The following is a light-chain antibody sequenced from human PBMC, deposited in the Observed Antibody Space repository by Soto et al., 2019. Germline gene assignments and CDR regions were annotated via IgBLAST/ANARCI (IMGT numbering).Light chain of an antibody. Sequence: QPVLTQSPSASASLGASVKLTCTLSSGHSSYAIAWHQQQPEKGPRYLMKLNSGGSHSKGDGIPDRFSGSSSGAERYLTISSLQSEDEADYYCQTWGTGGVFGGGTKVTVL. CDR2: LNSGGSH. CDR3: QTWGTGGV. V-gene: IGLV4-69*01. CDR1: SGHSSYA. J-gene: IGLJ2*01.